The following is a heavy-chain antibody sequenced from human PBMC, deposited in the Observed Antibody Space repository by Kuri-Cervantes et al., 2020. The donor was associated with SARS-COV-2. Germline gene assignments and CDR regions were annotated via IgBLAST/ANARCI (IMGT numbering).Heavy chain of an antibody. J-gene: IGHJ6*02. CDR2: ISAGNGNT. Sequence: ASVKVSCKASGYTFTNYAIHWVRQGPGQRLEWMGWISAGNGNTKYSEKFQGRVTMTRDTSTSTVYMELSSLRSEDTAVYYCARGAIVLRTEFMDVWGQGTTVTVSS. CDR3: ARGAIVLRTEFMDV. V-gene: IGHV1-3*01. CDR1: GYTFTNYA. D-gene: IGHD2-8*01.